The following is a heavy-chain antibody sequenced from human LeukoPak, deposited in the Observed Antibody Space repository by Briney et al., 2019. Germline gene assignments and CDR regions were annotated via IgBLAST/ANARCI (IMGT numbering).Heavy chain of an antibody. CDR3: ARGGGSYSSGWYFGY. CDR2: ISSSSSYI. Sequence: GGSLRLSCAASGFTFSSYSMNWVRQAPGKGLEWVSSISSSSSYIYYADSVKGRFTISGDNAKNSLYLQMNSLRAEDTAVYYCARGGGSYSSGWYFGYWGQGTLVTISS. D-gene: IGHD6-19*01. V-gene: IGHV3-21*01. J-gene: IGHJ4*02. CDR1: GFTFSSYS.